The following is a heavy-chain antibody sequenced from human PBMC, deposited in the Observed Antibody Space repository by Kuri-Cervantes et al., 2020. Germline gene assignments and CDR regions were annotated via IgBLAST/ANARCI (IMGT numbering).Heavy chain of an antibody. CDR2: ISSSGSTI. CDR1: GFTFSDYY. V-gene: IGHV3-11*01. CDR3: AKGGFGERSFDY. D-gene: IGHD3-10*01. Sequence: LSLTCAASGFTFSDYYMSWIRQAPGKGLEWVSYISSSGSTIYYADSVKGRFTISRDNAKNSLSLQMNSLRAEDTALYYCAKGGFGERSFDYWGQGTLVTVSS. J-gene: IGHJ4*02.